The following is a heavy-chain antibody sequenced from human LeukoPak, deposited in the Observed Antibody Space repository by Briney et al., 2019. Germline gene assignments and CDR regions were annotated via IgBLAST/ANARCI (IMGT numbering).Heavy chain of an antibody. J-gene: IGHJ4*02. CDR3: AKGSSWSSGWEGDLYYFDY. CDR2: IKQDGSER. D-gene: IGHD6-19*01. CDR1: GFTFSNYW. V-gene: IGHV3-7*03. Sequence: GGSLRLSCAASGFTFSNYWMSWVRQAPGKGLEWVANIKQDGSERSYVDSVKGRFTISRDNAKSSLYLQMNSLRAEDTAVYYCAKGSSWSSGWEGDLYYFDYWGQGTLVTVSS.